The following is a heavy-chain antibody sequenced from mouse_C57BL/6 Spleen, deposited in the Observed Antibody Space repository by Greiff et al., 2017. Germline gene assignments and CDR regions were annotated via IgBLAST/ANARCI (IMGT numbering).Heavy chain of an antibody. Sequence: VKLVESGPGLVAPSQCLSITCTVSGFSLTSYGVSWVRQPPGKGLEWLGVIWGDGSTTYYSALISRLSINKDNCKDQVFLKLNSLQTDETATYYGANNLLRAMDYWGQGTSVTVSS. CDR3: ANNLLRAMDY. V-gene: IGHV2-3*01. CDR1: GFSLTSYG. D-gene: IGHD1-1*01. CDR2: IWGDGST. J-gene: IGHJ4*01.